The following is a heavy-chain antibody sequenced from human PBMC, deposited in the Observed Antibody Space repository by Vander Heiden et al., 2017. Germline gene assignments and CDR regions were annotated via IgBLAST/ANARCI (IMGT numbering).Heavy chain of an antibody. CDR1: GFTFSRYG. CDR2: IWYDGSNK. CDR3: AREISSVDTAMVYFDY. J-gene: IGHJ4*02. V-gene: IGHV3-33*01. D-gene: IGHD5-18*01. Sequence: QVKLVESGGGVVQPGRSLRLSCAASGFTFSRYGMHWVRQAPGKGLEWVAVIWYDGSNKYYADSVKGRFTISRDNSKNTLYLQMNSLRAEDTAVYYCAREISSVDTAMVYFDYWGQGTLVTVSS.